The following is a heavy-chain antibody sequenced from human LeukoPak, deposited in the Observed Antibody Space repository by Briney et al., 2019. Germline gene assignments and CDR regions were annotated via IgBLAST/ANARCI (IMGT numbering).Heavy chain of an antibody. Sequence: PSETLSLTCAVYGGSFSGYYWSWIRQPPGKGLEWIGEINHSGSTNYNPSLKSRVTISVDTSKNQFSLKLSSVTAADTAVYYCVMGVWFVDYWGQGTLVTVSS. CDR3: VMGVWFVDY. CDR1: GGSFSGYY. CDR2: INHSGST. V-gene: IGHV4-34*01. D-gene: IGHD3-10*01. J-gene: IGHJ4*02.